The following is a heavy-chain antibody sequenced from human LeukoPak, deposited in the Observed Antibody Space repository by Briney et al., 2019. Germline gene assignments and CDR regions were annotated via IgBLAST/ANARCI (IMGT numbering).Heavy chain of an antibody. D-gene: IGHD3-10*01. CDR1: GGTFSSYA. Sequence: ASVKVSCKASGGTFSSYAISWVRQAPGQGLEWMGRIIPILGIANYAQKFQGRVTITADKSTSTAYMELRSLRSDDTAVYYCARGGYGSAQIDYWGQGTLVTVSS. J-gene: IGHJ4*02. CDR2: IIPILGIA. CDR3: ARGGYGSAQIDY. V-gene: IGHV1-69*04.